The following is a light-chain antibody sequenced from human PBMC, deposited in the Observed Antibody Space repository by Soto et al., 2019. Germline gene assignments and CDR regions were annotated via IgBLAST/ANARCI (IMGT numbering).Light chain of an antibody. Sequence: PLTQSPSSLSVSVGDRVIITCRASQSVSRSLNWYQQKPGQPPKLLLYAASTLHSGVPSRFSGSGSGTEFTLTISSLQPEDFATYYCQQNAITPPWTFGQGTKVEVK. CDR2: AAS. J-gene: IGKJ1*01. CDR1: QSVSRS. CDR3: QQNAITPPWT. V-gene: IGKV1-39*01.